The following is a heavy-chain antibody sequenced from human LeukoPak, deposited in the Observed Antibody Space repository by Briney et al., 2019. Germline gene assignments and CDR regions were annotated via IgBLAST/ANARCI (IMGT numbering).Heavy chain of an antibody. D-gene: IGHD3-22*01. Sequence: GGSLRLSCGASGFTFSDYYMSWIRQAPGKGLEWVSYISSSGSTTYYADSVKGRFTISRDNSKNTLYLQMNSLRAEDTAVYYCARTRGDYYDSSGYYRRYWYFDLWGRGTLVTVSS. CDR1: GFTFSDYY. V-gene: IGHV3-11*01. CDR3: ARTRGDYYDSSGYYRRYWYFDL. J-gene: IGHJ2*01. CDR2: ISSSGSTT.